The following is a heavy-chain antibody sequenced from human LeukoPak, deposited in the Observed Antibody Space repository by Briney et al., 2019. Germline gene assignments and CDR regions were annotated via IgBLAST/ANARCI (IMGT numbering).Heavy chain of an antibody. V-gene: IGHV3-7*01. D-gene: IGHD3-10*01. J-gene: IGHJ6*02. CDR1: GFTFSSYW. CDR2: IKQDGSEK. Sequence: PGGSLRLSCAASGFTFSSYWMSWVRQAPGKGLEWVANIKQDGSEKYYVDSVKGRFTISRDNAKNSLYLQMNSLRAEDTAVYYCARDKGWFGEFILPRYYYGMDVWGQGTTVTVSS. CDR3: ARDKGWFGEFILPRYYYGMDV.